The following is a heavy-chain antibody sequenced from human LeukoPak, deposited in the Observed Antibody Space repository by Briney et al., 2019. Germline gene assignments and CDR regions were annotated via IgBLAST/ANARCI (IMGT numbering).Heavy chain of an antibody. CDR3: ARGERLDPLEY. V-gene: IGHV1-18*01. J-gene: IGHJ4*02. Sequence: GASVKVSCTASGYTFTNYGVTWVRQAPGQGLEWMGWISAYNGNTNYAQKLQGRVTMTTDTSTSTAYMELRSLRSDDTAVYYCARGERLDPLEYWGQGTLVTVSS. CDR1: GYTFTNYG. D-gene: IGHD1-1*01. CDR2: ISAYNGNT.